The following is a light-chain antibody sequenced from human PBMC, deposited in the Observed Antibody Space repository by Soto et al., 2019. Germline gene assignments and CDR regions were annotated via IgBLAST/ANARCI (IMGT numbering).Light chain of an antibody. CDR2: ATS. CDR1: QTASNY. Sequence: DTQMTQSPSYLSASVGDRISITCRASQTASNYVNWYQQKPGKAPTLLISATSTLQSGVPSRFRGSGSGTDFTLTITSLQPEDFATYYCQQTYTTPRTCGQGTKVAIK. J-gene: IGKJ1*01. CDR3: QQTYTTPRT. V-gene: IGKV1-39*01.